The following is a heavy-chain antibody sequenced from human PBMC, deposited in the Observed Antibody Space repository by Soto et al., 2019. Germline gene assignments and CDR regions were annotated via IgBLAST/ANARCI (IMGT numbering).Heavy chain of an antibody. V-gene: IGHV1-69*01. CDR3: ARDTPLVSRDYYYGMDV. CDR2: IIPIFGTA. CDR1: GGTFSSYA. Sequence: QVQLVQSGAEVKKPGSSVKVSCKASGGTFSSYAISWVRQAPGQGLEWMGGIIPIFGTANYAQKFQGRVTITADESTSTAYRELSSLRSDDTAVYYCARDTPLVSRDYYYGMDVWGQGTTVTVSS. D-gene: IGHD3-10*01. J-gene: IGHJ6*02.